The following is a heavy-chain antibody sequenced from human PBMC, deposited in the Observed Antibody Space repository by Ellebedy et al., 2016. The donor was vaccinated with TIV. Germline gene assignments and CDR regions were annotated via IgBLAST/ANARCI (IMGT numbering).Heavy chain of an antibody. J-gene: IGHJ3*01. V-gene: IGHV3-43*01. D-gene: IGHD3-16*01. CDR3: VKERFGTRWVSFDA. CDR2: LNRDGSRS. Sequence: GESLKISCTASGFDFRGFSMHWVRQRPGKGLEWVCLLNRDGSRSFYADSLEGRFTISRQNSENSLYLEMRTLSTEDTAINYCVKERFGTRWVSFDAWGRGTMVTVSS. CDR1: GFDFRGFS.